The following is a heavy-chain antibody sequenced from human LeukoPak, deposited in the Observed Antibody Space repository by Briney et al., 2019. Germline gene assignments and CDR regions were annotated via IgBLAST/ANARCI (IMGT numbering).Heavy chain of an antibody. V-gene: IGHV3-74*03. CDR2: INSDGSSI. Sequence: GGSLRLSCAASGFTFNSYAMAWVRQAPGKGLVWVSRINSDGSSITYADSVKGRFTISRDNAKNTLYLQMTSLRVEDTAVYYCGRGSGVADYWGQGALVTVSS. J-gene: IGHJ4*02. CDR1: GFTFNSYA. D-gene: IGHD7-27*01. CDR3: GRGSGVADY.